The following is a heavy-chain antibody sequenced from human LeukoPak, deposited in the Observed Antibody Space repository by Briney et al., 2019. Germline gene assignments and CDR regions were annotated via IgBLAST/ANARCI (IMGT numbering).Heavy chain of an antibody. J-gene: IGHJ4*02. CDR2: ISYDGSNK. CDR3: ARDNGSGTTGTTGVLVN. CDR1: GFTFSSYG. D-gene: IGHD1-1*01. Sequence: GGSLRLSCAASGFTFSSYGMHWVRQAPGKGLEWVAVISYDGSNKYYADSVKGRFTISRDNAKNSLYLQMSSLRAEDTAVYYCARDNGSGTTGTTGVLVNWGQGTLVTVSS. V-gene: IGHV3-30*03.